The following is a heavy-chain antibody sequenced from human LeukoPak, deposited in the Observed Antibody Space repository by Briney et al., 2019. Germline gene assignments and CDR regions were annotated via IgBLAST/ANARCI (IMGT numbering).Heavy chain of an antibody. V-gene: IGHV3-30*02. Sequence: GGSLRLSCAASGFTFSNYGMHWVRQAPGKGLDWVAFIPYDGSNKFYADSVKGRFTISRDNSKNTLYLQMNSLRVEDTVVYYCARDSSMLRGPLVIYYFDFWGQGTLVTVSS. D-gene: IGHD3-10*01. J-gene: IGHJ4*02. CDR1: GFTFSNYG. CDR3: ARDSSMLRGPLVIYYFDF. CDR2: IPYDGSNK.